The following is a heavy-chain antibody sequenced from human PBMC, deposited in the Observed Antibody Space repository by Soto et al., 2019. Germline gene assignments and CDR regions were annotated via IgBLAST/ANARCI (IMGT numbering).Heavy chain of an antibody. D-gene: IGHD5-18*01. CDR2: IYYSGST. CDR1: GGSISSGDYY. J-gene: IGHJ6*02. V-gene: IGHV4-30-4*01. CDR3: ARASPVVTDV. Sequence: QVQLQESGPGLVKPSQTLSLTCTVSGGSISSGDYYWSWIRQPPGKGLEWIGYIYYSGSTYYNPSHTSXVXIXLDTSNNQFSLKLSSVTAADTAVYYCARASPVVTDVWGQGTTVTVSS.